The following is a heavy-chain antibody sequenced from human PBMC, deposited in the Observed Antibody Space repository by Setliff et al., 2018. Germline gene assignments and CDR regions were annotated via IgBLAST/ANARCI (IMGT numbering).Heavy chain of an antibody. J-gene: IGHJ4*02. Sequence: QPGGSLRLSCAASGFTFSRYWMSWVRQAPGKGLEWVANIKQDGGEKYYVDSVKGRFTISRDNSKNSLYLQMNSLRTEDTALYYCAKDISGSIDYWGQGTLVTVSS. V-gene: IGHV3-7*03. CDR1: GFTFSRYW. CDR2: IKQDGGEK. D-gene: IGHD2-15*01. CDR3: AKDISGSIDY.